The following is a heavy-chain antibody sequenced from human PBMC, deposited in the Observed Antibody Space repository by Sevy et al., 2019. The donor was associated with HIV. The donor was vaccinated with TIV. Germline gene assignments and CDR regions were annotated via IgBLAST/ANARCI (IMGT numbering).Heavy chain of an antibody. D-gene: IGHD2-15*01. CDR2: ISSSSSYT. V-gene: IGHV3-11*06. CDR3: ARAVVVAATPGAFDI. CDR1: GFTFSDYY. Sequence: GGSLRLSCAASGFTFSDYYMSWIRQAPGKGLEWVSYISSSSSYTNYADSVKGRFTISRDNAKNSLYLQMNSLRAEDTAVYYCARAVVVAATPGAFDIWGQGTMVIVSS. J-gene: IGHJ3*02.